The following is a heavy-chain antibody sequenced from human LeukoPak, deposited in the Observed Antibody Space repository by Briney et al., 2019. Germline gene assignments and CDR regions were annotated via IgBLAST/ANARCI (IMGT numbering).Heavy chain of an antibody. CDR3: TTDLPPGYCSSISCYAGDTNLSDR. D-gene: IGHD2-2*01. CDR1: GFTFSNAG. Sequence: GGSLRLSCTASGFTFSNAGMIWGRQAPGKGLEWVGRIKSKTDGGTTDYAAPVKGRFTISRDDSKNTLYLQMNRLKTEDTAVYYCTTDLPPGYCSSISCYAGDTNLSDRWGQGILVTVSS. CDR2: IKSKTDGGTT. V-gene: IGHV3-15*01. J-gene: IGHJ5*02.